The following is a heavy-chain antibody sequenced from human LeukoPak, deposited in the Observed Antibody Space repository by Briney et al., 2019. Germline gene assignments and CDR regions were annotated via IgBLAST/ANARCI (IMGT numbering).Heavy chain of an antibody. J-gene: IGHJ6*02. CDR3: ASGPLGYYGMDV. V-gene: IGHV1-69*04. CDR1: GGTFSSYA. Sequence: SVKVSCKASGGTFSSYAISWVRQAPGQGLEWMGRIIPILGIANYAQKFQGRVTITADKSTSTAYMELSSPRSEDTAVYYCASGPLGYYGMDVWGQGTTVTVSS. CDR2: IIPILGIA.